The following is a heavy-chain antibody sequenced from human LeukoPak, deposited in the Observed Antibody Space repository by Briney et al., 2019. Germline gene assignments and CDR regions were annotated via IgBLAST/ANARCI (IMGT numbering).Heavy chain of an antibody. CDR1: GGSVSSGGYY. J-gene: IGHJ6*02. CDR2: IYYNGNT. V-gene: IGHV4-61*08. Sequence: PSETLSLTCSVPGGSVSSGGYYWSWIRQPPGKGLEWIGYIYYNGNTNYNPSLKSRVTISVDTSKNQFSLKLSSVTAADTAVYYCARDDEYYYYGMDVWGQGTTVTVSS. CDR3: ARDDEYYYYGMDV.